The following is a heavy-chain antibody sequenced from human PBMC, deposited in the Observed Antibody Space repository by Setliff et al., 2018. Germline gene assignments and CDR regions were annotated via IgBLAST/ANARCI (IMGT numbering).Heavy chain of an antibody. D-gene: IGHD6-6*01. Sequence: GAAVKVSCKASGYTFSSYAMNWVRQAPGQGLEWMGWINTNTGNPTYAQDFTGRFVFSLDESTSTAYMELSSLRSEDTAVYYCAREGVDSRSSTDYRYYMDVWGKGTTVTVSS. V-gene: IGHV7-4-1*02. J-gene: IGHJ6*03. CDR2: INTNTGNP. CDR3: AREGVDSRSSTDYRYYMDV. CDR1: GYTFSSYA.